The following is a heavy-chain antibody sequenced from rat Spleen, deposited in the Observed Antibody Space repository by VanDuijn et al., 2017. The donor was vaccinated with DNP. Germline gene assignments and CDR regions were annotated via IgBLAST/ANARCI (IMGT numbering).Heavy chain of an antibody. CDR2: IWTGGNT. Sequence: QVQLKESGPGLVQPSQTLSLTCTVSGFSLPSYNVHWVRQPTGKGLEWMGIIWTGGNTDYNSTLKSRLSISRDTSKSQVFLKMNSLQTEDIATYYCVRGNNGGYDYWGQGVMVTVSS. CDR1: GFSLPSYN. J-gene: IGHJ2*01. V-gene: IGHV2-30*01. CDR3: VRGNNGGYDY. D-gene: IGHD1-11*01.